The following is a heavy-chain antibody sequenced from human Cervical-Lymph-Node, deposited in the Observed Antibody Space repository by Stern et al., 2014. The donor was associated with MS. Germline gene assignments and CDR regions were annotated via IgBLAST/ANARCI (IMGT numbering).Heavy chain of an antibody. CDR3: ARLGIASRPYFYGMDV. D-gene: IGHD6-6*01. V-gene: IGHV4-61*02. CDR1: GDSVSSGSHY. J-gene: IGHJ6*02. CDR2: IYTSGST. Sequence: QVQLQQSGPGLVKPSQTLSLTCTVSGDSVSSGSHYWSWVRQPAGKGLEWIGRIYTSGSTNYSPSLKSRVTISLDTPKNQFSLKLSSVTATDTAVYYCARLGIASRPYFYGMDVWGQGTTVIVSS.